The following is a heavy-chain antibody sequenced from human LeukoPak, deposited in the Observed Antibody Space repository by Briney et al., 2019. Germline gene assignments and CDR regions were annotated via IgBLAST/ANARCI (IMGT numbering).Heavy chain of an antibody. CDR3: ARVMRIYSGYGPAFDY. Sequence: PSETLSLTCTVSGGSISSYYWSWIRQPPGKGLEWIGYIYYSGSTNYNPSLKSRVTISVDTSKNQFSLKLSSVTAADTAVYYCARVMRIYSGYGPAFDYWGQGTLVTVSS. D-gene: IGHD5-12*01. CDR1: GGSISSYY. J-gene: IGHJ4*02. V-gene: IGHV4-59*01. CDR2: IYYSGST.